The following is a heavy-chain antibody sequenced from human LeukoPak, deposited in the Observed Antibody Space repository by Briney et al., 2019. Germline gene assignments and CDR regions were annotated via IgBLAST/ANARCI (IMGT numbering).Heavy chain of an antibody. D-gene: IGHD1-7*01. CDR1: GYTFTSYG. Sequence: ASVKVSCKASGYTFTSYGISWVRQAPGQGLEWMGWISAYNGNTNYAQKLQGRVTMTTDTSTSTAYMELRSLRSEDTAVYYCAYAPGGTDYYYYYMDVWGKGTTVTVSS. CDR3: AYAPGGTDYYYYYMDV. J-gene: IGHJ6*03. CDR2: ISAYNGNT. V-gene: IGHV1-18*01.